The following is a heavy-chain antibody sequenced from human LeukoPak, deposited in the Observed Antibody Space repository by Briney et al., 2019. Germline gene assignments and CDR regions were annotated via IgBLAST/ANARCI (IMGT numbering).Heavy chain of an antibody. CDR1: GFTFSNYA. V-gene: IGHV3-23*01. J-gene: IGHJ6*02. CDR2: ISGNGFST. CDR3: AKVILAATHYYYYGMDV. D-gene: IGHD2-15*01. Sequence: GGSLRLSCAASGFTFSNYAMNWVRQAPGKGLEWVSGISGNGFSTYYAESVKGRFTISRDNSKNTLFLQMNSLRAEDTAVYYCAKVILAATHYYYYGMDVWGQGTTVTVSS.